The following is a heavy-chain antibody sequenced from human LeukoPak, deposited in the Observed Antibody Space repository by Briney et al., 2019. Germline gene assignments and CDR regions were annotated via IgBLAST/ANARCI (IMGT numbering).Heavy chain of an antibody. CDR3: TRESGAFSPFGF. V-gene: IGHV4-4*02. D-gene: IGHD1-26*01. Sequence: SSGTLSLTCAVSGGSILTTNWWSWVRQPPGKGLEWIGEVHLSGASNYNPSLKSRVNMSIDKSKNQLSPELTSVTAADTAIYYCTRESGAFSPFGFWGQGTLVTVSS. J-gene: IGHJ4*02. CDR2: VHLSGAS. CDR1: GGSILTTNW.